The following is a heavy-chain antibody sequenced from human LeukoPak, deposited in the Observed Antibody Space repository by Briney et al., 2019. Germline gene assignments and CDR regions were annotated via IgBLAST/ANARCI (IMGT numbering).Heavy chain of an antibody. D-gene: IGHD5-18*01. V-gene: IGHV3-23*01. Sequence: GGSLRLSCAASGFTFSSYAMSWVGQAPGEGLEWVSAISGSGDCSYFADSVKGRFTISRDNSKNTLFLQMNSLRAEDTAVYYCARRGIQLWPHDDYWGQGTLVTVSS. J-gene: IGHJ4*02. CDR3: ARRGIQLWPHDDY. CDR2: ISGSGDCS. CDR1: GFTFSSYA.